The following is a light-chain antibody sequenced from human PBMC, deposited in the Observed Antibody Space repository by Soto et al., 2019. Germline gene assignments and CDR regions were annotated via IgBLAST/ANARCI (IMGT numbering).Light chain of an antibody. CDR3: QTWGTGSAIVV. Sequence: QPVLTQSPSASASLGASVKLTCTLSSGHSNYAIAWHQQQPEKGPRYLMKVNSGGSHIKGDGIPDRFSGASSGAERYLCIASLQAEEEADYYCQTWGTGSAIVVFGGGTQLTVL. CDR1: SGHSNYA. J-gene: IGLJ7*01. CDR2: VNSGGSH. V-gene: IGLV4-69*01.